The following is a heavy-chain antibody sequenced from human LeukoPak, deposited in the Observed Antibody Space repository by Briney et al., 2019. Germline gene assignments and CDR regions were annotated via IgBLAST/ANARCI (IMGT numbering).Heavy chain of an antibody. CDR3: ARGNRYSSTWPYNWFDP. CDR1: GYSFSSYW. V-gene: IGHV5-51*01. CDR2: IYPGDSNT. J-gene: IGHJ5*02. Sequence: HGESLKISCKGSGYSFSSYWIGWVRQMPGKGLEWMGIIYPGDSNTRYSLSFQGQVTFSADKSISTAYLQWSSLKASDTAIYYCARGNRYSSTWPYNWFDPWGQGTLVTVSS. D-gene: IGHD6-13*01.